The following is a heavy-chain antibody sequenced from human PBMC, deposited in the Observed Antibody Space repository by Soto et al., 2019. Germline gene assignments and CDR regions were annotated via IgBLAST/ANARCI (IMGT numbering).Heavy chain of an antibody. V-gene: IGHV3-74*01. CDR3: AISYDSPGGP. Sequence: PGGSLRLSCAASGFTFSSYWMHWVRQAPGKGLVWVSRINSDGSRTTYADSVKGRFTISRDNAKNSLYLQMSSLRVEDTAVYYCAISYDSPGGPWGQGTLVTVSS. D-gene: IGHD3-3*01. CDR2: INSDGSRT. CDR1: GFTFSSYW. J-gene: IGHJ5*02.